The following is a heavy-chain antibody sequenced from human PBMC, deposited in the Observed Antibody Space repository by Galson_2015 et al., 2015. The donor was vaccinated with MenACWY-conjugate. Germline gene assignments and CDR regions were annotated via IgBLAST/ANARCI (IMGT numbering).Heavy chain of an antibody. D-gene: IGHD5-12*01. J-gene: IGHJ4*02. CDR1: GGSISSSNW. Sequence: ETLSLTCAVSGGSISSSNWWSWVRQPPGKGLEWIGEIYHSGSTNYNPSLKSRVTISVDKSKNQFSLKLSSVTAADTAVYYCARTRIVATLYFDYWGQGTLVTVSS. CDR3: ARTRIVATLYFDY. V-gene: IGHV4-4*02. CDR2: IYHSGST.